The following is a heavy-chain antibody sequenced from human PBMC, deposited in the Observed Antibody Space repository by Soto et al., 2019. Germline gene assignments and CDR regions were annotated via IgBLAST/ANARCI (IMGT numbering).Heavy chain of an antibody. CDR3: AKDPRLRITGTGSAFDY. CDR2: ISGSGGST. Sequence: PRGSLRLSCAASGFTFSSYAVSWVRQAPGKGLEWVSAISGSGGSTNYADSVKGRFTISRDNSKNTLYLQMNSLRAEDTAVYYCAKDPRLRITGTGSAFDYWGQGTLVTVSS. CDR1: GFTFSSYA. J-gene: IGHJ4*02. V-gene: IGHV3-23*01. D-gene: IGHD1-20*01.